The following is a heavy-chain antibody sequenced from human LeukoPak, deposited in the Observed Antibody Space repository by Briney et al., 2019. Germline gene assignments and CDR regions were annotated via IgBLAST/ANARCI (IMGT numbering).Heavy chain of an antibody. J-gene: IGHJ4*02. D-gene: IGHD2-8*01. Sequence: GGSLRLSCAASGFPLSSYGMSWVRQAPGKGLEWVSVISGSGGRTHYADSVKGRFTISRDNYKNTLYLQMNSLRAEDTAIYYCAKGSLSLMGVFDYWGQGTLVTVSS. V-gene: IGHV3-23*01. CDR2: ISGSGGRT. CDR3: AKGSLSLMGVFDY. CDR1: GFPLSSYG.